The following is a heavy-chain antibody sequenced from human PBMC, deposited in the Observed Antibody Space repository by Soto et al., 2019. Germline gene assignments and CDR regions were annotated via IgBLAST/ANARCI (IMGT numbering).Heavy chain of an antibody. D-gene: IGHD5-12*01. CDR3: ASDRRDGYNSPLDY. CDR2: IWYDGSNK. V-gene: IGHV3-33*01. J-gene: IGHJ4*02. Sequence: GGSLSLSCAASGFPFSSYGMHWVRQAPGKGLEWVAVIWYDGSNKYYADSVKGRFTISRDNSKNTLYLQMNSLRAEDTAVYYCASDRRDGYNSPLDYWGQGTLVTVSS. CDR1: GFPFSSYG.